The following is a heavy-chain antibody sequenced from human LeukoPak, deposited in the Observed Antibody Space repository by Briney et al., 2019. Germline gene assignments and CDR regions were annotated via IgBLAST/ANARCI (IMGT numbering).Heavy chain of an antibody. CDR1: GFSVSSYD. Sequence: GGSLRLSCAGSGFSVSSYDMSWVRQAPGKGLEWVSGVSNDGGRTYYADSVKGRLTISRDTSKNSLYLQMNSLRAEDTAVYYCAKGRIVGATSFDYWGQGTLVTVSS. CDR3: AKGRIVGATSFDY. D-gene: IGHD1-26*01. V-gene: IGHV3-23*01. J-gene: IGHJ4*02. CDR2: VSNDGGRT.